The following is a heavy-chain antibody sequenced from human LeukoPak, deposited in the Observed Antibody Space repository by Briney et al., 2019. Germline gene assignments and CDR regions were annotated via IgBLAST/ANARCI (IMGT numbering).Heavy chain of an antibody. CDR3: AKDKGSYGSRYFDY. CDR1: GFTFDDYA. CDR2: ISWNSGSI. Sequence: PGGSLRLSCAASGFTFDDYAMHWVRQAPGKGLEWVSGISWNSGSIGYADSVKGRFTISRDNAKNSLYLQMNSLRAEDTALYYCAKDKGSYGSRYFDYWGQGTLVTVSS. J-gene: IGHJ4*02. V-gene: IGHV3-9*01. D-gene: IGHD5-18*01.